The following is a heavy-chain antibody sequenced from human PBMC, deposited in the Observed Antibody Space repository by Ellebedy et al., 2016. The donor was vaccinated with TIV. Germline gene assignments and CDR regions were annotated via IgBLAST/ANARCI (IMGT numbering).Heavy chain of an antibody. J-gene: IGHJ4*02. CDR3: ARGDYDFWSGYFD. CDR2: IWYDGSNK. CDR1: GFTSSSYG. D-gene: IGHD3-3*01. Sequence: GGSLRLSXAASGFTSSSYGMHWVRQAPGKGLEWVAVIWYDGSNKYYADSVKGRFTISRDNSKNTLYLQMNSLRAEDTAVYYCARGDYDFWSGYFDWGQGTLVTVSS. V-gene: IGHV3-33*01.